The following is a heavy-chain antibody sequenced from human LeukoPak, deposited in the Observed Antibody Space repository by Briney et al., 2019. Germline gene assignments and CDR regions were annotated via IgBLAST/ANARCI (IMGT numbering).Heavy chain of an antibody. V-gene: IGHV3-23*01. J-gene: IGHJ2*01. CDR3: AKSGCRSGTCYRFWFFDL. Sequence: GGSLRLSCAASGFTFSNYVICWVRQAPGKGLEWVSGITGGDGDNTYYADSVKGRFTISRDNSKNTLFLQMNNLRADDTAVYYCAKSGCRSGTCYRFWFFDLWGRGTLVTVSS. CDR1: GFTFSNYV. D-gene: IGHD6-19*01. CDR2: ITGGDGDNT.